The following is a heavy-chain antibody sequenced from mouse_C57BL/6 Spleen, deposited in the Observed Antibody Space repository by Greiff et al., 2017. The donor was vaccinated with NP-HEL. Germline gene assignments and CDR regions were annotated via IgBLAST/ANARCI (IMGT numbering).Heavy chain of an antibody. CDR2: ISYDGSN. Sequence: EVKLQESGPGLVKPSQSLSLTCSVTGYSITSGYYWNWIRQFPGNKLEWMGYISYDGSNNYNPSLKNRISITRDTSKNQFFLKLNSVTTEDTATYYCAREEGYYYGSSLYYFDYWGQGTTLTVSS. V-gene: IGHV3-6*01. J-gene: IGHJ2*01. CDR3: AREEGYYYGSSLYYFDY. CDR1: GYSITSGYY. D-gene: IGHD1-1*01.